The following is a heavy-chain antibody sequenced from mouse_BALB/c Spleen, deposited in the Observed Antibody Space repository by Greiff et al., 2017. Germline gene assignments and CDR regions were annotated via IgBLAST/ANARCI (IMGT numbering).Heavy chain of an antibody. V-gene: IGHV5-6-3*01. J-gene: IGHJ4*01. CDR3: ARAPAHYYGYYAMDY. CDR2: INSNGGST. CDR1: GFTFSSYG. D-gene: IGHD1-2*01. Sequence: EVKLVESGGGLVQPGGSLKLSCAASGFTFSSYGMSWVRQTPDKRLELVATINSNGGSTYYPDSVKGRFTISRDNAKNTLYLQMSSLKSEDTAMYYGARAPAHYYGYYAMDYWGQGTSVTVSS.